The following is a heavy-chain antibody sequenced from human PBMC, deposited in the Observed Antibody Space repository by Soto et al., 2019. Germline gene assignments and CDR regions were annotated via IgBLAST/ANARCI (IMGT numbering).Heavy chain of an antibody. J-gene: IGHJ6*02. V-gene: IGHV1-69*13. Sequence: TSVKVSCKASGGTFSSYAISWVRQAPGQGLEWMGGIIPIFGTANYAQKFQGRVTITADESTSTAYMELSSLRSEDTAVYYCARGLSVATIGYYYYYGMDVCGQGTTVTVSS. CDR2: IIPIFGTA. D-gene: IGHD5-12*01. CDR1: GGTFSSYA. CDR3: ARGLSVATIGYYYYYGMDV.